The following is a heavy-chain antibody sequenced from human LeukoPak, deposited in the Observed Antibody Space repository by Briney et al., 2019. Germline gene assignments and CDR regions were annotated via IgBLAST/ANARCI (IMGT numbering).Heavy chain of an antibody. CDR2: ISYDGSNK. J-gene: IGHJ6*04. Sequence: PGGSLRLSRAASGFTFSSYGMHWARQAPGKGLEWVAVISYDGSNKYYADSVKGRFTISRDNSKNTLYLQMNSLRAEDTAVYYCAKDGPVLGTVWGKGTTVTVSS. V-gene: IGHV3-30*18. CDR3: AKDGPVLGTV. D-gene: IGHD2-8*02. CDR1: GFTFSSYG.